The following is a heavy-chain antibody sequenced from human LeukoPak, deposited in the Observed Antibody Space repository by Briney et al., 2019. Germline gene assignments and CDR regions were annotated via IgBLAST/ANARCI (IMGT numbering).Heavy chain of an antibody. D-gene: IGHD4-17*01. J-gene: IGHJ4*02. Sequence: AGGSLRLSCAASGFTFRSKYMTWVRQAPGKGLEWVSVIYSGGRTYYSDSLKGRFTTSRDNSKNTLNLQMNSLRAEDTAVYYCASRVSGDSPSFDYWGQGTLVTVSS. CDR2: IYSGGRT. V-gene: IGHV3-53*01. CDR3: ASRVSGDSPSFDY. CDR1: GFTFRSKY.